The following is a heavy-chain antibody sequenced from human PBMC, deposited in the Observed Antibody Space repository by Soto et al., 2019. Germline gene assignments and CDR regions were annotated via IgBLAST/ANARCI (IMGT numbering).Heavy chain of an antibody. Sequence: QVQLVQSGAEVKKPGASVKVSCKASGYTFTTYTMHWVRQAPGQRLEWMGWINAGNGNTKYSQKFQGRVTITRDTSASTAYMDLISLRSEDTAVYYFSRGASMVRVVILDAFDIWGQGTMVTVSS. D-gene: IGHD3-10*01. V-gene: IGHV1-3*01. CDR2: INAGNGNT. CDR1: GYTFTTYT. CDR3: SRGASMVRVVILDAFDI. J-gene: IGHJ3*02.